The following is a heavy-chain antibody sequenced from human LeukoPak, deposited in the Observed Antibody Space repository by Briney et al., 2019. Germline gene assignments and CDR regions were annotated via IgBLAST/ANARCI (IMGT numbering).Heavy chain of an antibody. CDR1: GFTFSSYS. V-gene: IGHV3-21*04. Sequence: GGSLGLSCAASGFTFSSYSMNWVRQAPGKGPEWVSSISSSSSYIYYADSVKGRFTISRDSAKNSLYLQMNSLRAEDTALYYCAKDIGSSVAGRPIDYWGQGTLVTVSS. D-gene: IGHD6-19*01. CDR3: AKDIGSSVAGRPIDY. J-gene: IGHJ4*02. CDR2: ISSSSSYI.